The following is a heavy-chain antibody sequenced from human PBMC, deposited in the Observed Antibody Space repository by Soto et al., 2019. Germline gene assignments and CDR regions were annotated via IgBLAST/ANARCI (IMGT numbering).Heavy chain of an antibody. D-gene: IGHD3-3*01. CDR1: GFTFSSYA. CDR2: ISYDGSNK. CDR3: AIARGLYYDFWSGYYGLWDY. Sequence: QVQLVESGGGVVQPGRSLRLSCAASGFTFSSYAMHWVRQAPGKGLARVAVISYDGSNKYYADSVKGRFTISRDNSKNSLYLQMNSLRAEDTAVYYCAIARGLYYDFWSGYYGLWDYRGQGTLVTVSS. V-gene: IGHV3-30-3*01. J-gene: IGHJ4*02.